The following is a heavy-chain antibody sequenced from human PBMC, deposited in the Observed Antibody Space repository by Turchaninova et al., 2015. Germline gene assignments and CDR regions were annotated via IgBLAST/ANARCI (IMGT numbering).Heavy chain of an antibody. J-gene: IGHJ3*02. V-gene: IGHV4-34*01. Sequence: QVQLQQWGAGLLKPWATLSLTCAIYGASFSGSYWSWFRQPPGKGLEWIGEIKHSGSSNYNPSLKSLVTISIDTSKNQFSLKLNAVTAADTAVYYCARQGTADSSGFDGFDIWGQGTMVTVSS. CDR2: IKHSGSS. CDR1: GASFSGSY. D-gene: IGHD6-19*01. CDR3: ARQGTADSSGFDGFDI.